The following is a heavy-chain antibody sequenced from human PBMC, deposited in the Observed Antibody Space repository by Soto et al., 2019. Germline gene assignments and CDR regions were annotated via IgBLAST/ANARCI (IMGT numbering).Heavy chain of an antibody. CDR3: AKDRQNNNGVWDTFDF. CDR1: GFTFANYA. J-gene: IGHJ3*01. V-gene: IGHV3-23*01. CDR2: IGGGGAER. D-gene: IGHD2-8*01. Sequence: PGGSLRLSCAATGFTFANYAMSWVRQAPGKGLEWVSGIGGGGAEREYADFVKGRFTISRDDSKNTLFLQMSSLSAEDTARYYCAKDRQNNNGVWDTFDFWGQGTVVTVSS.